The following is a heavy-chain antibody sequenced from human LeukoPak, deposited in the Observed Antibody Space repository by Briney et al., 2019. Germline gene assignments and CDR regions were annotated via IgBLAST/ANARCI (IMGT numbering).Heavy chain of an antibody. D-gene: IGHD5-24*01. Sequence: GGSLRLSCAASGFTFSSYAMSWVRQAPGKGLEWVSAISGSGGSTYYADSVKGRFTISRDNSKNTLYLQMNSLRAEDTAVYYCAKATYRDGYNYGHFDYWGQGSLLGV. CDR2: ISGSGGST. CDR1: GFTFSSYA. CDR3: AKATYRDGYNYGHFDY. J-gene: IGHJ4*02. V-gene: IGHV3-23*01.